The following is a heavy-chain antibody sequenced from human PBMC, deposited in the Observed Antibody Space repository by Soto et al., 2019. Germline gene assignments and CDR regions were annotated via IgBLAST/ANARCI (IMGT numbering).Heavy chain of an antibody. CDR1: GFNFITFS. V-gene: IGHV3-21*01. J-gene: IGHJ3*02. CDR2: ISASSSSI. Sequence: DVQLVESGGGLVKPGGSLRLSCAASGFNFITFSMNWVRQAPGKGLEWVSSISASSSSIYYAESVKGRFTVSRDNAKNSRYLQMNSLTAEDTALYYCVRDAYNRDAFDIWGQGKTVTVSS. D-gene: IGHD1-20*01. CDR3: VRDAYNRDAFDI.